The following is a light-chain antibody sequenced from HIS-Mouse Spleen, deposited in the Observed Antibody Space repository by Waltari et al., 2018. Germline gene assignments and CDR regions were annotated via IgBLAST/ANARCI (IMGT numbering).Light chain of an antibody. J-gene: IGLJ2*01. Sequence: QSALTQPASVSGSPGQSITISCTGTSSDVGGYNYVSWYQQHPGKAPKLMIYDVSNRPSGVSNRCSDSKSGNTASLTSSGLQAEDEADYYCSSYTSSSVVFGGGTKLTVL. CDR2: DVS. CDR1: SSDVGGYNY. CDR3: SSYTSSSVV. V-gene: IGLV2-14*03.